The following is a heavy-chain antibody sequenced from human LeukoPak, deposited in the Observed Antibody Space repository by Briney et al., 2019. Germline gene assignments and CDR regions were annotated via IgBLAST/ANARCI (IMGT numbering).Heavy chain of an antibody. CDR2: IWSDGSNR. CDR3: AKDAERGFDYSNSLQY. CDR1: GFTFSHYG. D-gene: IGHD4-11*01. Sequence: GGSLRLSCATSGFTFSHYGMPWVRQAPGGGLEWVAVIWSDGSNRFYADSVKGRFTISRDNSQKTVYLHMNILRAEDTALYYCAKDAERGFDYSNSLQYWGRGTLVTVSS. J-gene: IGHJ4*02. V-gene: IGHV3-33*06.